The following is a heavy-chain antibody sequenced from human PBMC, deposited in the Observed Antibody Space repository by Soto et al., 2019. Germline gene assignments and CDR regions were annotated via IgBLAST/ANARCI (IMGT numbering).Heavy chain of an antibody. CDR3: ARAPDYRPHLGY. J-gene: IGHJ4*02. Sequence: GSQRLSGSAAAYTLSNNYIISVRQATGQGLEWVASIRQDGGEKYYVDSVKGRFTISRDNNQNSMYLQMTSLRAEDTAVYYCARAPDYRPHLGYWRKGILVAVSS. CDR1: AYTLSNNY. D-gene: IGHD4-17*01. V-gene: IGHV3-7*03. CDR2: IRQDGGEK.